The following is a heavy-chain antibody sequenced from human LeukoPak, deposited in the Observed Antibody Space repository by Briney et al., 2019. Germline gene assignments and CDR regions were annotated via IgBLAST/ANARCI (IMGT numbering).Heavy chain of an antibody. J-gene: IGHJ6*03. CDR1: GYTFTSYD. CDR3: ARGIPATGYSVYYYYYMDV. CDR2: MNPNSGNT. V-gene: IGHV1-8*01. D-gene: IGHD6-25*01. Sequence: ASVKVSCKASGYTFTSYDINWVRQATGQGLEWMGWMNPNSGNTGYAQKFQGRVTMTRNTSISTAYMELSSLRSEDTAVYYCARGIPATGYSVYYYYYMDVWGKGTTVTVSS.